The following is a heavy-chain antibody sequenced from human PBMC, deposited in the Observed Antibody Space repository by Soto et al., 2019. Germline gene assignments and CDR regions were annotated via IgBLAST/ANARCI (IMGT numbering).Heavy chain of an antibody. CDR3: ARDNRQYSGSTDLDY. CDR2: INPNSGGT. Sequence: ASVKVSCKASGYTFTGYYMHWVRQAPGQGLEWMRWINPNSGGTNYAQKFQGWVTMTRDTSISTAYMELSRLRSDDTAVYYCARDNRQYSGSTDLDYWGQGTLVTVSS. V-gene: IGHV1-2*04. CDR1: GYTFTGYY. D-gene: IGHD1-26*01. J-gene: IGHJ4*02.